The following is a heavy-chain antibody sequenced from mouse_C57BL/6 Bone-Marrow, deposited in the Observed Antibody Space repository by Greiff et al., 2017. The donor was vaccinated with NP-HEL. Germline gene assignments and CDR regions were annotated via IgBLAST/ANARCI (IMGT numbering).Heavy chain of an antibody. V-gene: IGHV3-6*01. CDR2: ISYDGSN. J-gene: IGHJ2*01. CDR1: GYSITSGYY. Sequence: EVQLQQSGPGLVKPSQSLSLTCSVTGYSITSGYYWNWIRQFPGNKLEWMGYISYDGSNNYNPSLKNRISITRDTSKNQFFLKLNSVTTEDTATYYCARVRSYYFDYWGQGTTLTVSS. CDR3: ARVRSYYFDY.